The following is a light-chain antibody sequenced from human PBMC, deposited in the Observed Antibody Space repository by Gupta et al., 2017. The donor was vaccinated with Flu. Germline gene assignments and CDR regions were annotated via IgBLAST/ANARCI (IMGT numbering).Light chain of an antibody. V-gene: IGKV4-1*01. CDR3: QQDYSTPLT. Sequence: DILLPQSPESLAVSLGERATINCMSSQSVLFNANNKNYLAWYQQKRGQPPKLLIYWASTRESGVPDRFSGSGSGTDFTLTISSLQAEDVAVYFCQQDYSTPLTFGGGTKVEIK. CDR1: QSVLFNANNKNY. CDR2: WAS. J-gene: IGKJ4*01.